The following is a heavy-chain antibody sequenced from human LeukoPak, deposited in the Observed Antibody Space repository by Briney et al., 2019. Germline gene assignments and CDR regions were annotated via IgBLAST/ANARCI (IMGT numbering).Heavy chain of an antibody. CDR2: IWYDGSNK. CDR1: GFTFSSYG. D-gene: IGHD3-22*01. CDR3: AKASVTMIVVVTNYYYYGMDV. J-gene: IGHJ6*02. Sequence: GSLRLSCAASGFTFSSYGMHWVRQAPGKGLEWVAVIWYDGSNKYYADSVKGRFTISRDNSKNTLYLQMNSLRAEDTAVYYCAKASVTMIVVVTNYYYYGMDVWGQGTTVTVSS. V-gene: IGHV3-33*06.